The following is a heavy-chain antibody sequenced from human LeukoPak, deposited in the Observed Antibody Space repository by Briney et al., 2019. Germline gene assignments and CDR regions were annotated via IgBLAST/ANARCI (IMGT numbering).Heavy chain of an antibody. CDR3: TAAHCSSTSCYAEVNWFDP. D-gene: IGHD2-2*01. J-gene: IGHJ5*02. V-gene: IGHV3-15*01. Sequence: PGGSLRLSCAASGFTFSNAWMSWVRQAPGKGLEWVGCIKSKTDGGTTDYAAPVKGRFTISRDDSKNTLYLQMNSLKTEDTAVYYCTAAHCSSTSCYAEVNWFDPWGQGTLVTVSS. CDR2: IKSKTDGGTT. CDR1: GFTFSNAW.